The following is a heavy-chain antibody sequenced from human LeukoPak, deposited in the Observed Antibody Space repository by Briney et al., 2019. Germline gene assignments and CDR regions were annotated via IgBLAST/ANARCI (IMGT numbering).Heavy chain of an antibody. CDR1: GYTFISYG. V-gene: IGHV1-18*01. D-gene: IGHD6-13*01. CDR2: IGAYNGNT. CDR3: ARDYSSSWSDYYYYYYGMDV. J-gene: IGHJ6*02. Sequence: GASVNVSCKASGYTFISYGISWVRQAPGQGLEWMGWIGAYNGNTNYAQKLQGRVTMTTDTSTSTAYMELRSLRSDDTAVYYCARDYSSSWSDYYYYYYGMDVWGQGTTVTVSS.